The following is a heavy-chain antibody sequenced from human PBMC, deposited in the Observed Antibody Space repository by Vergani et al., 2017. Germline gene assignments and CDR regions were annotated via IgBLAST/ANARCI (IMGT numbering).Heavy chain of an antibody. CDR2: ISYDGSNK. V-gene: IGHV3-30*03. CDR3: ARGADYDSSGYYGY. D-gene: IGHD3-22*01. J-gene: IGHJ4*02. Sequence: QVQLVESGGGVVQPGRSLRLSCAASGFTFSSYGMHWVRQAPGKGLEWVAVISYDGSNKYYADSVKGRFTISRDNSKNTLYLQMNSLRAEDTAVYYCARGADYDSSGYYGYWGQGTLVTVSS. CDR1: GFTFSSYG.